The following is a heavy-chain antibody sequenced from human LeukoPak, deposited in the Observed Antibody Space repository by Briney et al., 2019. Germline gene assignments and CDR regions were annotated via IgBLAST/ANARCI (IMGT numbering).Heavy chain of an antibody. CDR2: MNPNSGDT. CDR3: ARAVRRGEIERY. Sequence: ASVKVSCKASGYTFTSYDINWVRQATGQGLEWMGWMNPNSGDTGYAQTFQGRVTMTRGTSVGTAYMELSSLRSEDTAVYYCARAVRRGEIERYWGQGTLVTVSS. J-gene: IGHJ4*02. CDR1: GYTFTSYD. D-gene: IGHD3-10*01. V-gene: IGHV1-8*01.